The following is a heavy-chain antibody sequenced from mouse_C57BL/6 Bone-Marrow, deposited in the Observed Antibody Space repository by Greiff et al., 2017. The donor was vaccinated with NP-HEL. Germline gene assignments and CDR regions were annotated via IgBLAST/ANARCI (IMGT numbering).Heavy chain of an antibody. CDR1: GYTFSSYW. CDR2: IYPGSGST. V-gene: IGHV1-55*01. D-gene: IGHD2-2*01. CDR3: ENSWLPLDY. Sequence: QVQLQQPGAELVKPGASVKMSCKASGYTFSSYWINWVKQRPGQGLEWIGGIYPGSGSTNYNEKFKSKATLTVDTSSSTAYMQLSSLTSEDSAVYSYENSWLPLDYWGQGTTLTVSS. J-gene: IGHJ2*01.